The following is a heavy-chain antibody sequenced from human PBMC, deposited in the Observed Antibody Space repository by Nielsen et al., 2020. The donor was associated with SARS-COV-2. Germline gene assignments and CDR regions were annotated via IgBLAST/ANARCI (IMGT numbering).Heavy chain of an antibody. CDR2: ISYDGSNK. Sequence: GGSLRLSCAASGFTFSSYAMHWVRQAPGKGLEWVAVISYDGSNKYYADSVKGRFTISRDNSKSTLYLQMNSLRPEDTAVYYCARDWSRAFDVWGQGTMVTVSS. J-gene: IGHJ3*01. CDR3: ARDWSRAFDV. CDR1: GFTFSSYA. V-gene: IGHV3-30-3*01.